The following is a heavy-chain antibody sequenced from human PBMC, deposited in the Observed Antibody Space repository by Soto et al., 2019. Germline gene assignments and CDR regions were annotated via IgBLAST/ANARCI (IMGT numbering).Heavy chain of an antibody. CDR3: TTDWAYYYDSSGYLPFDY. CDR1: GCSISSYF. J-gene: IGHJ4*02. D-gene: IGHD3-22*01. Sequence: SETLSLTCTFSGCSISSYFWSWIRQPPGKGLEWIGYIHDSETTNYDPSLKSRVTMSLDTSKNQLSLRLTSVTAADTAVYYCTTDWAYYYDSSGYLPFDYWGQGTLVTVSS. V-gene: IGHV4-59*01. CDR2: IHDSETT.